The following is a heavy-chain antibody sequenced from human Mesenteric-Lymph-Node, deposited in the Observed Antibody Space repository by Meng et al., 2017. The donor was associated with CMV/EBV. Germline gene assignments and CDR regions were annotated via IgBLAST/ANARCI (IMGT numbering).Heavy chain of an antibody. CDR1: GFTFSSYA. CDR3: ARTPDILMVRGGLDV. CDR2: VSGSGDST. D-gene: IGHD3-10*01. J-gene: IGHJ6*02. Sequence: GESLKISCAASGFTFSSYAMSWVRRAPGKGLEWVSAVSGSGDSTFYADSVKGRFTISRDNYKNTLYLQMNRLRVEDSAIYYCARTPDILMVRGGLDVWGQGTTVTVSS. V-gene: IGHV3-23*01.